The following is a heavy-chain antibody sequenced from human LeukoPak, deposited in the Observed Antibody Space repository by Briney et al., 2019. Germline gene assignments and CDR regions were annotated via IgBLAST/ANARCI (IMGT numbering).Heavy chain of an antibody. J-gene: IGHJ4*02. CDR3: AKDKARTYYYDSSGYPY. V-gene: IGHV3-23*01. CDR2: ISGSGGST. Sequence: GSLGLSCAASGFTFSSYAMSWVRQAPGKGLEWVSAISGSGGSTYYADSVKGRFTISRDNSKNTLYLQMNSLRAEDTAVYYCAKDKARTYYYDSSGYPYWGQGTLVTVSS. CDR1: GFTFSSYA. D-gene: IGHD3-22*01.